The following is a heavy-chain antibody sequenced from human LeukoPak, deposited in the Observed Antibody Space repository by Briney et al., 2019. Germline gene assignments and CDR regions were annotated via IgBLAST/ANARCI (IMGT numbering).Heavy chain of an antibody. Sequence: GGSLRLSCAASGFTFSSYSMNWVRQAPGKGLEWVPSISSSSSYIYYADSVKGRFTISRDNAKNSLYLQMNSLRAEDTAVYYCARDKGHDSSGYYPDFDYWGQGTLVTVSS. V-gene: IGHV3-21*01. CDR1: GFTFSSYS. D-gene: IGHD3-22*01. CDR3: ARDKGHDSSGYYPDFDY. J-gene: IGHJ4*02. CDR2: ISSSSSYI.